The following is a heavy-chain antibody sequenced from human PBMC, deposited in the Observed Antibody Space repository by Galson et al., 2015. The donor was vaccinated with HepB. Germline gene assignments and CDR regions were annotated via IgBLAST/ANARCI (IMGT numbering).Heavy chain of an antibody. CDR1: GYTFTVYY. V-gene: IGHV1-2*06. CDR3: ARDRGPEYSTAWGVDY. D-gene: IGHD2/OR15-2a*01. CDR2: INPNSGGA. J-gene: IGHJ4*02. Sequence: SVKVSCKASGYTFTVYYMHWVRQAPGQGLEWMGRINPNSGGANYAQKFQGRVTMTRDTSISTAYMELNRLRSDDMAVYYCARDRGPEYSTAWGVDYWGQGTLVTVSS.